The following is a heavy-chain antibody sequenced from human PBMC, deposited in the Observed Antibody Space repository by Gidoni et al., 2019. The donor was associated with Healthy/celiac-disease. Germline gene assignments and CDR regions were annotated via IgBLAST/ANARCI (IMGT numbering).Heavy chain of an antibody. CDR3: ASSGSCSGGSCYSEAFDI. J-gene: IGHJ3*02. V-gene: IGHV1-69*01. CDR2: IIPIFGTA. D-gene: IGHD2-15*01. CDR1: GGTLSSEA. Sequence: QVQLVQSGAEVKKPGYSVKVSCKASGGTLSSEAIRWVRQAPGQGLEWMGGIIPIFGTANYAHKFQGRVTITADESTSTAYMELSSLRSEDTAVYYCASSGSCSGGSCYSEAFDIWGQGTMVTVSS.